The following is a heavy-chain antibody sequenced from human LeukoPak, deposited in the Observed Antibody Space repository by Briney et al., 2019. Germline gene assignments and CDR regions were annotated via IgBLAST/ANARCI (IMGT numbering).Heavy chain of an antibody. Sequence: ASVKVSCKASGYTFTSYDINWVRQATGQGLEWMGWMNPNSGNTGSARKFQGRVTITMKTSISTAYMELSSLRSEDTAVYYCARGGPYYGDYPFDYWGQGTLVTVSS. CDR1: GYTFTSYD. CDR2: MNPNSGNT. CDR3: ARGGPYYGDYPFDY. D-gene: IGHD4-17*01. V-gene: IGHV1-8*01. J-gene: IGHJ4*02.